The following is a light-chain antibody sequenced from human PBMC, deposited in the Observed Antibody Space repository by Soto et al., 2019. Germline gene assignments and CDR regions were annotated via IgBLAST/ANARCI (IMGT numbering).Light chain of an antibody. CDR1: SSDVGAYNH. Sequence: QSVLTQPASVSGSPGQSITISCTGTSSDVGAYNHVSWYQQHPGKAPKLMIYDVSYRPSGVSNRFSGSKSGNTASLTISGLQAEDEADYYCSSYTSSSPRYVFGSGTKLTVL. CDR3: SSYTSSSPRYV. CDR2: DVS. V-gene: IGLV2-14*03. J-gene: IGLJ1*01.